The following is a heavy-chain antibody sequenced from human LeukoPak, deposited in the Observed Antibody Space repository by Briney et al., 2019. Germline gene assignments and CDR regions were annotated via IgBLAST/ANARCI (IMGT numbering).Heavy chain of an antibody. CDR3: ARSPQSTVVLRVRAFDI. J-gene: IGHJ3*02. Sequence: ASVKVSCKASGYTFTSYDINWVRQATGQGLEWMGWMNPNSGNTGYAQKFQGRVTITRNTSISTAYMELSSLRSEDTAVYYCARSPQSTVVLRVRAFDIWGQGTMVTVSS. CDR1: GYTFTSYD. D-gene: IGHD4-23*01. V-gene: IGHV1-8*03. CDR2: MNPNSGNT.